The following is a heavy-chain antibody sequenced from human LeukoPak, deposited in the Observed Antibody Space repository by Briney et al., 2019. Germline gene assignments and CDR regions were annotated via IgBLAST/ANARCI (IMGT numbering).Heavy chain of an antibody. CDR3: ARLIGAVEMATISAFDI. CDR2: IYPGDSDT. CDR1: GYSFTSYW. J-gene: IGHJ3*02. Sequence: GESLKISCKGSGYSFTSYWIGWVRQMPGKGLEWMGIIYPGDSDTRYSLSFQGQVTISADKSISTAYLQWSSLKASDTAMYYCARLIGAVEMATISAFDIWGQGTMVTVSS. V-gene: IGHV5-51*01. D-gene: IGHD5-24*01.